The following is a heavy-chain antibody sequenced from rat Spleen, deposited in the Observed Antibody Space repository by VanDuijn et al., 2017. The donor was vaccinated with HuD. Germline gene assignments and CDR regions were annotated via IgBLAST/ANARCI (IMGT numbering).Heavy chain of an antibody. D-gene: IGHD4-3*01. CDR2: LSYDGSRT. V-gene: IGHV5-29*01. J-gene: IGHJ4*01. CDR1: GFTFSNYG. CDR3: ARHNSGYGVMDA. Sequence: EVQLVESGGGLVQPGRSLKLSCAASGFTFSNYGMAWVRQAPTKGLEWVATLSYDGSRTYYRDSVKGRFTISRDNAKSTLYLQMDSLRSEDTATYYCARHNSGYGVMDAWGQGASVTVSS.